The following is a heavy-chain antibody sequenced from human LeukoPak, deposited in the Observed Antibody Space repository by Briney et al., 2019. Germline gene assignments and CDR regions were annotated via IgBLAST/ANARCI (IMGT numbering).Heavy chain of an antibody. CDR3: ARVSGTTVTSFDF. V-gene: IGHV3-48*03. D-gene: IGHD4-17*01. Sequence: PGGSLRLSCAASGFTFSSFAMNWVRQAPGKGLEWVSYVSSSGGTISYAASVKGRFTISRDNAKSSLCLQMNSLRVEDTAVYYCARVSGTTVTSFDFWGRGTLVTVSS. CDR2: VSSSGGTI. CDR1: GFTFSSFA. J-gene: IGHJ4*02.